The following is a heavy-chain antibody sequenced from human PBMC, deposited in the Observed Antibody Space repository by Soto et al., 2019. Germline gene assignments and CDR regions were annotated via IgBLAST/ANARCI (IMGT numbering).Heavy chain of an antibody. Sequence: VQLVESGGGLVKPGGSLRLSCAASGFTFSSYSMNWVRQAPGKGLEWVSSISSSSSYIYYADSVKGRFTISRDNSKNTLYLQMNSLRAEDTAVYYCAKDPLTLGLGYWGQGTLVTVSS. CDR2: ISSSSSYI. V-gene: IGHV3-21*04. J-gene: IGHJ4*02. D-gene: IGHD3-16*01. CDR3: AKDPLTLGLGY. CDR1: GFTFSSYS.